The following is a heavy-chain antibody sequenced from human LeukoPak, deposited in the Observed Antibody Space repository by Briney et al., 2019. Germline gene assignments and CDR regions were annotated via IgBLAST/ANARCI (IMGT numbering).Heavy chain of an antibody. V-gene: IGHV4-59*11. CDR1: AGSISNHY. CDR2: IFYTGSY. J-gene: IGHJ5*02. Sequence: SETLSLTCTVAAGSISNHYWSWMRQSPGKGLEWKAYIFYTGSYNYNPSLKSRVYISVDTSKNQFSLNLTSVTAADTAVYYCARGRSSLDLWGQGTLVTVSS. D-gene: IGHD6-19*01. CDR3: ARGRSSLDL.